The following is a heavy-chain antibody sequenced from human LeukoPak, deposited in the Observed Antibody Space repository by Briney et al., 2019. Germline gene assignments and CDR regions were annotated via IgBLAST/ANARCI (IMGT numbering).Heavy chain of an antibody. CDR3: ARDSGSGNNDY. V-gene: IGHV1-3*01. CDR2: ISASNGNT. Sequence: ASVKVSCKASGYTFTSYAIHWVRQAPGQRLEWMGWISASNGNTKYSQNFQGRVTFISNTSATTAFMELSSLRSEDAAVYYCARDSGSGNNDYWGQGTLVTVS. J-gene: IGHJ4*02. CDR1: GYTFTSYA. D-gene: IGHD1-26*01.